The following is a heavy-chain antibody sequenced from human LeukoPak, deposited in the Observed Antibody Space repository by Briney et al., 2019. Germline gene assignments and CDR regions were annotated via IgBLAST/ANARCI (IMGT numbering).Heavy chain of an antibody. CDR3: ARDSRNIRVNYYGMDV. J-gene: IGHJ6*02. V-gene: IGHV3-33*08. CDR1: GFTFSSYG. CDR2: IWYDGSNK. Sequence: GGSLRLSCVASGFTFSSYGMHWVRQAPGKGLEWVAVIWYDGSNKYYADSVKGRFTISRDNSKNTLYLQMNSLRAEDTAVYYCARDSRNIRVNYYGMDVWGQGTTVTVSS. D-gene: IGHD1/OR15-1a*01.